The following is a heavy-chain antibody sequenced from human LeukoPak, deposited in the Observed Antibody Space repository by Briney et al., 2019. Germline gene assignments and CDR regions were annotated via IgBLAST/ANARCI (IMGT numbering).Heavy chain of an antibody. Sequence: AASVKVSCKASGYTFTSYGISWVRQAPGQGLEWMGWINPNSGGTNYAQKFQGRVTMTRDTSISTAYMELSRLRSDDTAVYYCARSYYYGSAPSDYWGQGTLVTVSS. J-gene: IGHJ4*02. CDR3: ARSYYYGSAPSDY. CDR1: GYTFTSYG. D-gene: IGHD3-10*01. CDR2: INPNSGGT. V-gene: IGHV1-2*02.